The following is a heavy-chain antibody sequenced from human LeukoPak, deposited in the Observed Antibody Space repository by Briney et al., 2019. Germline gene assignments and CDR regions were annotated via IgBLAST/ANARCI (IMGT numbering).Heavy chain of an antibody. CDR3: AGRYGSGSYWRNYFDY. V-gene: IGHV3-30*03. Sequence: GGSLRLSCAASGFSFGSYGIHWVRQAPGKGLEWVAVISHEGSVKYHADSVKGRFTVSRDNSKNMVYLQMNSLRAEDTAVYYCAGRYGSGSYWRNYFDYWGQGTLVTVSS. D-gene: IGHD3-10*01. CDR2: ISHEGSVK. CDR1: GFSFGSYG. J-gene: IGHJ4*02.